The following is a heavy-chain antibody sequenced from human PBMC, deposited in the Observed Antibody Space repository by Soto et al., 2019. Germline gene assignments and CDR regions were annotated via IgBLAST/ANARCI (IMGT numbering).Heavy chain of an antibody. CDR2: MNPNSGNT. Sequence: QVQLVQSGAEVKKPGASVKVSCKASGYTFTSYDINWVRQATGQGLEWMGWMNPNSGNTGYAQKFQGRVTMTTNTSISTAYSERSSLRSEDTAVYDCATDAAALGNNYLGEGTLVTASS. J-gene: IGHJ4*02. V-gene: IGHV1-8*02. CDR1: GYTFTSYD. D-gene: IGHD2-2*01. CDR3: ATDAAALGNNY.